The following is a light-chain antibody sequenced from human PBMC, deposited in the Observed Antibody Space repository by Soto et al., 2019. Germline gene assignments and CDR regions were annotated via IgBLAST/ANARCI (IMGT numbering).Light chain of an antibody. V-gene: IGKV1-17*03. CDR3: LQHNSYPIT. Sequence: DIQMTESPSAMSRSVGHGVTITCRASQSINNHLVWFQQRPGEVPKRLIFGTYNLQSGVPSRFSGSGSGTEFTLTISGLQPEDFAIYYCLQHNSYPITLGQGTRLEIK. J-gene: IGKJ5*01. CDR2: GTY. CDR1: QSINNH.